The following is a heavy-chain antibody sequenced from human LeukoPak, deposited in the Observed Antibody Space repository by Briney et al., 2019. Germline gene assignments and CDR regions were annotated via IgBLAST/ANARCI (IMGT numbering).Heavy chain of an antibody. V-gene: IGHV3-23*01. D-gene: IGHD2-2*02. CDR1: GFTFSSYA. J-gene: IGHJ4*02. CDR2: ISGEGVFT. CDR3: AKGLSHCTSTNCYTMTTPVDY. Sequence: GGSLRLSCAASGFTFSSYAMNWVRQAPGKGLEWVSGISGEGVFTYSADSVKGRFTISRDNPKNTLYLQMNSLRAEDTAIYYCAKGLSHCTSTNCYTMTTPVDYWGQGTLVTVSS.